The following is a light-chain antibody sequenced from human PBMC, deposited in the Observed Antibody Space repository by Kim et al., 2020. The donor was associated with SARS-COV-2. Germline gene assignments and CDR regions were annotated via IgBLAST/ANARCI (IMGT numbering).Light chain of an antibody. CDR2: DVS. V-gene: IGLV2-11*03. CDR1: NSDIGDYNY. J-gene: IGLJ3*02. Sequence: GQSVTISCTGTNSDIGDYNYVSWYQQHPGKAPKIIISDVSKRPSGVPDRFSGSKSENTASLTISGIQAEDEADYFCCSYAGSFTWVFGGGTQLTVL. CDR3: CSYAGSFTWV.